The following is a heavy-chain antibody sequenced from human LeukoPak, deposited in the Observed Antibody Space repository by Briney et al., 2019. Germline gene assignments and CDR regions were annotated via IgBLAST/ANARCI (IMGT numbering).Heavy chain of an antibody. V-gene: IGHV3-30-3*01. D-gene: IGHD1-26*01. Sequence: GGSLRLSRAASGFTFSSYAMHWVRQAPGKGLEWVAVISYDGSNKYYADSVKGRFTISRDNSKNTLYLQMNSLRAEDTAVYYCARDQGIVGAILDYWGQGTLVTVSS. CDR1: GFTFSSYA. CDR3: ARDQGIVGAILDY. J-gene: IGHJ4*02. CDR2: ISYDGSNK.